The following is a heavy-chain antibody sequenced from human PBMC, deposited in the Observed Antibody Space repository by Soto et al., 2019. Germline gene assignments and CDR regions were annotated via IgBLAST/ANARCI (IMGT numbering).Heavy chain of an antibody. J-gene: IGHJ4*02. V-gene: IGHV4-59*01. CDR3: ARIGGYHGSLDY. CDR1: GVSISSYF. D-gene: IGHD6-25*01. CDR2: TYHRGST. Sequence: SETLSLTCSVSGVSISSYFWSWIRQAPGRGLEWIGYTYHRGSTNYSPSLKSRVAISLDTSENQFSLKVNSVTAADTAVYYCARIGGYHGSLDYWGQGTPVTVSS.